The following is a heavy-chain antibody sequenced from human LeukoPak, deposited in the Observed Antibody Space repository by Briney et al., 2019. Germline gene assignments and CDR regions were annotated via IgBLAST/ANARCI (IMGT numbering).Heavy chain of an antibody. V-gene: IGHV3-53*04. D-gene: IGHD6-13*01. CDR1: GFTVRNNY. Sequence: TGGSLSLSCAASGFTVRNNYMSWVRQAPGKGLEWVSIIYSGGATYYADSVKGRFTVSRNNSKNTLYLQMNSLRADDTAFYYCARGLQQQLGWFDPWGQGTLVTVSS. J-gene: IGHJ5*02. CDR2: IYSGGAT. CDR3: ARGLQQQLGWFDP.